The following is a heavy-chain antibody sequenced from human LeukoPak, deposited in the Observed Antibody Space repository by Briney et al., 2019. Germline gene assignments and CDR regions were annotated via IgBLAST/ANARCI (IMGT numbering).Heavy chain of an antibody. D-gene: IGHD6-19*01. CDR3: ARDLQAVAGYFDY. J-gene: IGHJ4*02. CDR1: GGSISSGGYY. CDR2: IYYSGST. V-gene: IGHV4-61*08. Sequence: SETLSLTCTVSGGSISSGGYYWSWIRQHPGKGLEWIGYIYYSGSTNYNPSLKSRVTISVDTSKNQFSLKLSSVTAADTAVYYCARDLQAVAGYFDYWGQGTLVTVSS.